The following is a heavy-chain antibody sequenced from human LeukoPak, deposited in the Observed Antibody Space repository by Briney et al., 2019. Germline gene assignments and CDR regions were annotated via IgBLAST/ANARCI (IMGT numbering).Heavy chain of an antibody. V-gene: IGHV3-30*03. J-gene: IGHJ4*02. CDR1: GFTFNSYG. CDR2: ISYDGSNK. CDR3: ATRGGPSTFGELLVALDY. D-gene: IGHD3-10*01. Sequence: GGSLRLSCVASGFTFNSYGMHWVRQAPGKGLEWVAVISYDGSNKYYADSVKGRFTISRDNSKNTLYLQINSLRAEDTAVYYCATRGGPSTFGELLVALDYWGQGTLVTVSS.